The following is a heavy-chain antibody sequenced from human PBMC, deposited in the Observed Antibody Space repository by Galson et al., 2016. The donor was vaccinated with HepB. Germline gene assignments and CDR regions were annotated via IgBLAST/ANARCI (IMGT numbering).Heavy chain of an antibody. CDR2: IRRTSTYI. CDR1: GFTFSEFK. Sequence: SLRLSCAASGFTFSEFKFNWVRQAPGKGPEWVASIRRTSTYIEYAASVRGRFIISRDNAENPRYLQMDTLRAEDTAVYYCARGLGYYDSCVSDFWGQGTLVTVSS. D-gene: IGHD3-22*01. V-gene: IGHV3-21*01. CDR3: ARGLGYYDSCVSDF. J-gene: IGHJ4*02.